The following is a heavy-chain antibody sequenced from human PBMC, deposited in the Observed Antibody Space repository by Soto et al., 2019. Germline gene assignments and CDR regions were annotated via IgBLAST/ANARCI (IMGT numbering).Heavy chain of an antibody. J-gene: IGHJ4*02. D-gene: IGHD1-7*01. V-gene: IGHV1-2*02. CDR1: GYTFTHYF. CDR2: INPKSGDT. CDR3: ARVPGHKNSRGDF. Sequence: QVRVMQSGPEVRRPGASVTVSCKASGYTFTHYFIHWVRRAPGQGLEWMGYINPKSGDTHYSQTFRGRVSMTRDTSTDTANMGLSSLKSDDTAVYFCARVPGHKNSRGDFWGQGTPITVSS.